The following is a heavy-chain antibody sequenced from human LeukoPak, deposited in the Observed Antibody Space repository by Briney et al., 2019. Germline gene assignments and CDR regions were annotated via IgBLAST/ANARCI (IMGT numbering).Heavy chain of an antibody. CDR2: IYYSGST. V-gene: IGHV4-59*11. Sequence: PSETLSLTCTVSGGSISSHYWSWIRQPPGKGLEWIGYIYYSGSTNYNPSLKSRVTISVDTSKNQFSLKLSSVTAADTAVYYCARVYRTYYDFWSGVHYYYYMDVWGKGTTVTVSS. D-gene: IGHD3-3*01. CDR1: GGSISSHY. J-gene: IGHJ6*03. CDR3: ARVYRTYYDFWSGVHYYYYMDV.